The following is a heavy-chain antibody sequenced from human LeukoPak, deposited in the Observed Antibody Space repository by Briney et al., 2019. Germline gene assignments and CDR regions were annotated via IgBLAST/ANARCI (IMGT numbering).Heavy chain of an antibody. Sequence: SETLSLTCTVSGGSISSSSYYWGWIRQPPGKGLEWIGSIYYSGSTYYNPSLKSRVTISVDTSKNQFSLKLSSVTAADTAVYYCARGGGRYFDWSIRAGAFDIWGQGTMVTVSS. CDR1: GGSISSSSYY. J-gene: IGHJ3*02. V-gene: IGHV4-39*07. CDR2: IYYSGST. D-gene: IGHD3-9*01. CDR3: ARGGGRYFDWSIRAGAFDI.